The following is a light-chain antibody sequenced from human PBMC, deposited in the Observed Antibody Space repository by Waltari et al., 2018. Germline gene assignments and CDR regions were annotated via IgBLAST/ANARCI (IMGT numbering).Light chain of an antibody. Sequence: IVMTQSPATVSVSPGERVTLSCRASRRVRSNLAWYQQKSGQAPRLLIYGASTRATGIPARFNGSGSGTEFTLTISSLQSEDFAIYYCQQYNIWPRWTFGQGTRVEIK. CDR2: GAS. V-gene: IGKV3-15*01. J-gene: IGKJ1*01. CDR1: RRVRSN. CDR3: QQYNIWPRWT.